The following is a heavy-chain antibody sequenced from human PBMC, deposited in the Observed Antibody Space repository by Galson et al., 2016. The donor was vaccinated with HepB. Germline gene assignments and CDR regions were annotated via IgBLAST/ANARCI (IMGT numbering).Heavy chain of an antibody. CDR2: ISGSGNNK. Sequence: SLRLSCAASGFTFTYYEMNWVRQAPGKGLEWVSYISGSGNNKYYADSVRGRFTVSRDNARNSVYLLMNSLRAEDTAIYYCARDIRSDLRRVLRPMAGLVGCYGLDVWGQGTTVTVSS. CDR3: ARDIRSDLRRVLRPMAGLVGCYGLDV. D-gene: IGHD2-15*01. CDR1: GFTFTYYE. V-gene: IGHV3-48*03. J-gene: IGHJ6*02.